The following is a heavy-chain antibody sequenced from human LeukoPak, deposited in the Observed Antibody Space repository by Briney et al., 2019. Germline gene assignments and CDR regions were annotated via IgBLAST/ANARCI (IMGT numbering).Heavy chain of an antibody. CDR2: VSSSSSTI. V-gene: IGHV3-48*02. CDR3: ARAMDSSGWGAFDI. CDR1: GFTFSSYS. D-gene: IGHD6-19*01. Sequence: PGGSLRLSCAASGFTFSSYSMNWVRQAPGKGLEWVSYVSSSSSTIYYADSVKGRFTISRDNAKNSLYLQMDSLRDEDTAVYYCARAMDSSGWGAFDIWGQGTMVTVSS. J-gene: IGHJ3*02.